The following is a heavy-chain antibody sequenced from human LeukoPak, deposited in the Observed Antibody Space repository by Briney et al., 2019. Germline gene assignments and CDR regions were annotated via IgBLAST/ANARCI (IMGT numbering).Heavy chain of an antibody. CDR2: IKQDGSER. Sequence: PGGSLRLSCAASGFTFSHFWMSWVRQSPTKGLEWVANIKQDGSERYYVDSVKGRFTISRDNAKNSLSLQMNNLRVEDTAVYYCARAGSHWHYVYWGQGTVVTVSS. V-gene: IGHV3-7*01. CDR3: ARAGSHWHYVY. CDR1: GFTFSHFW. D-gene: IGHD3-10*01. J-gene: IGHJ4*02.